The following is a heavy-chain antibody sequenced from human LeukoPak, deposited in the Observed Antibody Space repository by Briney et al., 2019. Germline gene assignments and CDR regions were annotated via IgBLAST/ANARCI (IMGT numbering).Heavy chain of an antibody. D-gene: IGHD4-11*01. CDR1: GYTFTSYW. J-gene: IGHJ3*02. CDR3: ARRSVPEKTSPSTFDI. V-gene: IGHV5-51*01. CDR2: IYPADSDT. Sequence: GESLKISCKGSGYTFTSYWIGWVRQMPGKGLEWMGIIYPADSDTKYSPSFQGQVTISADKSITTAYLQWSSLKASDTAMYYCARRSVPEKTSPSTFDIWGQGTMVTVSS.